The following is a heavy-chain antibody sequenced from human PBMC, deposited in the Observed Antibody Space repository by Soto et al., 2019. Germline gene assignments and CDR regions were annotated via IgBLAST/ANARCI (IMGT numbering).Heavy chain of an antibody. V-gene: IGHV4-39*01. CDR1: GGSISSNSYY. CDR2: LFYSGAT. CDR3: ARHEAYDSVWGESDASDY. Sequence: SETLSLTCTVSGGSISSNSYYWDWIRQPPGKGLEWIGSLFYSGATYHNPSLQSRVTISVDTSKNQFSLHLSSVTAADTAVYYCARHEAYDSVWGESDASDYWGQGTLVTVSS. D-gene: IGHD3-16*01. J-gene: IGHJ4*02.